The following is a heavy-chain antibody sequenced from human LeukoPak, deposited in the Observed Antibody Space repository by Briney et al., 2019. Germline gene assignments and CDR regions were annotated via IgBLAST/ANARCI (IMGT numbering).Heavy chain of an antibody. Sequence: PSETLSLTCTVSGGSIISSSSSSYYWGWIRQPPGKGLEWIGEINHSGSTNYNPSLKSRVTISVETSKNQFSLKLSSVTAADTAVYYCARHHYGDYGYFDLWGRGTLVTVSS. CDR3: ARHHYGDYGYFDL. D-gene: IGHD4-17*01. J-gene: IGHJ2*01. CDR1: GGSIISSSSSSYY. V-gene: IGHV4-39*01. CDR2: INHSGST.